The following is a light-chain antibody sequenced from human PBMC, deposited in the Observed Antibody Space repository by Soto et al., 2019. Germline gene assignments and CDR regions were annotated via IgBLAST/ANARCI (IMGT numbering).Light chain of an antibody. CDR2: AAS. CDR1: QSIISY. V-gene: IGKV1-39*01. CDR3: QQSYSGPGT. J-gene: IGKJ2*01. Sequence: DIQMTQSPSSLSASVGDRVTITCRSSQSIISYLNWYQQKAGKAPQLLIYAASSLQSGVPARFSGSGSGTDFILSISSLQPEDSAIYYCQQSYSGPGTFGQGTKLEI.